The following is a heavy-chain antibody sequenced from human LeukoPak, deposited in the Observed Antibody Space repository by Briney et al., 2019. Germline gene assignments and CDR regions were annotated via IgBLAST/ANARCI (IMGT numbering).Heavy chain of an antibody. CDR1: GGSFSGYY. CDR3: ARIDSSGYYRNWFDP. D-gene: IGHD3-22*01. Sequence: SETLSLTCAVYGGSFSGYYWSWIRQPPGKGLEWIGEINHSGSTNYNPSLKSRVTISVDTSKNQFSLKLSSVTAADTAVYYCARIDSSGYYRNWFDPWGQGNLVTVSS. J-gene: IGHJ5*02. CDR2: INHSGST. V-gene: IGHV4-34*01.